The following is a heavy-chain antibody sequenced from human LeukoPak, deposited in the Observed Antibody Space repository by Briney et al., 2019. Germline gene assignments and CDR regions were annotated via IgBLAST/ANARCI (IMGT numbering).Heavy chain of an antibody. Sequence: GGPLRLSCAASGLTASSDYMSWVRQAPGKGLEWVSVIYSGGGTYYADSVRGRFTISRDNSKNTLYLQLNSLRAEDTAVYYCARYPYSTSSWSDPWGQGTLVTVSS. J-gene: IGHJ5*02. D-gene: IGHD6-6*01. CDR1: GLTASSDY. CDR3: ARYPYSTSSWSDP. CDR2: IYSGGGT. V-gene: IGHV3-66*01.